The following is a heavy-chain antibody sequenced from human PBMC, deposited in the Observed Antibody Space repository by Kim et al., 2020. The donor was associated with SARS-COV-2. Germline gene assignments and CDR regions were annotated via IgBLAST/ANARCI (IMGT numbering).Heavy chain of an antibody. V-gene: IGHV1-69*13. J-gene: IGHJ5*02. Sequence: SVKVSCKASGGTFSSYAISWVRQAPGQGLEWMGGIIPIFGTANYAQKFQGRVTITADESTSTAYMELSSLRSEDTAVYYCARLTREISSGANWFDPWGQGTLVTVSS. CDR3: ARLTREISSGANWFDP. CDR2: IIPIFGTA. CDR1: GGTFSSYA. D-gene: IGHD3-22*01.